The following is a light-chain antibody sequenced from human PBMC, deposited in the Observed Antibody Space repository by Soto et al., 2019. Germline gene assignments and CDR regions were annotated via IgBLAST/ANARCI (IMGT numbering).Light chain of an antibody. Sequence: QSVLTQPASVSGSPGQSITISCTGTSSDVGGYNYVSWYQQHPGKAPKLMIYEVSNRPSGVSNRFSGSKSGNTASLTISGLQAEYEADYYCRSYTSSSTRVVFGGGPKLTVL. CDR1: SSDVGGYNY. V-gene: IGLV2-14*01. CDR3: RSYTSSSTRVV. J-gene: IGLJ2*01. CDR2: EVS.